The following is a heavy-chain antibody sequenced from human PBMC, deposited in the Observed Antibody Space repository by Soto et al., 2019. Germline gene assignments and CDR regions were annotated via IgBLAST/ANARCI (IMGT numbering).Heavy chain of an antibody. CDR2: IYYSGST. CDR3: ARPQLMYCSGGSCGWFDL. J-gene: IGHJ5*02. D-gene: IGHD2-15*01. CDR1: GGSISSSSYY. V-gene: IGHV4-39*01. Sequence: SDTLYLTCTVSGGSISSSSYYWGWIRQPPGKGLEWIGSIYYSGSTYYNPSLKSRVTISVDTSKNQFSLKLSSVTAADTAVYYCARPQLMYCSGGSCGWFDLWGQGTLVTVSS.